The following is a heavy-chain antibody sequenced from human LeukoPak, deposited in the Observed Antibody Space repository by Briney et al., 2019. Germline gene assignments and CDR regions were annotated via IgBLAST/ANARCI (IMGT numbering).Heavy chain of an antibody. V-gene: IGHV3-23*01. CDR3: AKDLTMIVHLGTGGVLDY. Sequence: GGSLRLSCAASGFTFSSYAMSWVRQAPGKGLEWVSAISGSGGSTYYADSVKGRFTISRDNSKNTLYLQMNSLRAEDTAVYYCAKDLTMIVHLGTGGVLDYWGQGTLVTVSS. D-gene: IGHD3-22*01. CDR1: GFTFSSYA. J-gene: IGHJ4*02. CDR2: ISGSGGST.